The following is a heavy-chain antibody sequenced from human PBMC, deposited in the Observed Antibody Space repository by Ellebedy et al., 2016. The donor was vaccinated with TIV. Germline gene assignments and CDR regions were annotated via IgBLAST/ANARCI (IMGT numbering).Heavy chain of an antibody. V-gene: IGHV3-13*01. CDR2: ITSAGDT. CDR1: GFTFSSHD. J-gene: IGHJ4*02. CDR3: AKGLGGNWNYMKGYY. Sequence: GESLKISCAASGFTFSSHDMHWVRQPTGKGLVWVSGITSAGDTYYLSSVKGRFIISRDSAKNSLYLQMNSLRAEDTAVDYCAKGLGGNWNYMKGYYWGQGTLVTVSS. D-gene: IGHD1-7*01.